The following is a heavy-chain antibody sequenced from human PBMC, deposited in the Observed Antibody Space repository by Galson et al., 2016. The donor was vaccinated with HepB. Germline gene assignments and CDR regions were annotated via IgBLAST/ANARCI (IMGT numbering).Heavy chain of an antibody. CDR1: GYNFANTW. D-gene: IGHD5-24*01. Sequence: QSGAEVKKPGESLKISCKGSGYNFANTWIGWVRQMPGKGLEYMGIMYPGDSDTRYSPSSQGQVTISADKSISTAYLQWSSLKASDTAMYYCARHLGDGDNLYYFDYWGQGTLVTVSS. J-gene: IGHJ4*02. V-gene: IGHV5-51*01. CDR3: ARHLGDGDNLYYFDY. CDR2: MYPGDSDT.